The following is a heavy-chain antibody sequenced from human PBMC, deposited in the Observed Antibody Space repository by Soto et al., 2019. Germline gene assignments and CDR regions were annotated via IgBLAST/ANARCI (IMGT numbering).Heavy chain of an antibody. Sequence: QVQLVESGGGVVQPGRSLRLSCAASGFTFSSYAMHWVRQAPGKGLEWVAVISYDGSNKYYADSVKGRFTISRDNSKNTLYLQMNSLRAEDTAVYYCARDHTPLVYCSSTSCPLGLFDLWGPGTLVTVSS. CDR1: GFTFSSYA. CDR2: ISYDGSNK. J-gene: IGHJ2*01. V-gene: IGHV3-30-3*01. D-gene: IGHD2-2*01. CDR3: ARDHTPLVYCSSTSCPLGLFDL.